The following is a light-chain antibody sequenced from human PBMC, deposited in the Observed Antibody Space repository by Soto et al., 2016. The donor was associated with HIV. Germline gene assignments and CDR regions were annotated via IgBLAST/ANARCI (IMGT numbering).Light chain of an antibody. Sequence: DIRMTQSPSTLSASLGDRVTITCRASQSINKWLAWYQQKPGKAPKLLIYQASTLESGVPLRFSGSGSGTEFTLTISSPQPDDVATYYCQQYPGYTRTFGQGTKVEIK. CDR2: QAS. CDR3: QQYPGYTRT. CDR1: QSINKW. V-gene: IGKV1-5*03. J-gene: IGKJ1*01.